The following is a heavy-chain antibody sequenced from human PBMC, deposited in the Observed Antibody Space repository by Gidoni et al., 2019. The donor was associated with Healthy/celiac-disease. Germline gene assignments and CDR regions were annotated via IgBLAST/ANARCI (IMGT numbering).Heavy chain of an antibody. J-gene: IGHJ1*01. CDR2: IKSKTSGGAT. CDR1: GVPFSNAW. CDR3: TTVGGSYGAPNFQH. Sequence: EVQLVDSGGGLVKHGGSLRLSSAAPGVPFSNAWLSWSPPAPGMGVVGQAPERGMERCGRIKSKTSGGATDYAAPVKGKFTISNDDSNNTLYLQINGLKTEDAAVYYCTTVGGSYGAPNFQHWGQGNLVTVSS. V-gene: IGHV3-15*01. D-gene: IGHD1-26*01.